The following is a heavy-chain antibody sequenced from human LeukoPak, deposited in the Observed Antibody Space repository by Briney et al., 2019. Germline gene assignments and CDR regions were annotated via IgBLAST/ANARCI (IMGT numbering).Heavy chain of an antibody. CDR1: GGSISNNRYY. J-gene: IGHJ4*02. Sequence: PSETLSLTCTVSGGSISNNRYYWGWIRQPPGKRLEWIGNVFYSGSTYYDPSLKSRVTISVDTSKNQFSLKLNSVTATDTAVYYCARHYGPWGQGTLVTVSS. CDR3: ARHYGP. CDR2: VFYSGST. V-gene: IGHV4-39*01. D-gene: IGHD3-10*01.